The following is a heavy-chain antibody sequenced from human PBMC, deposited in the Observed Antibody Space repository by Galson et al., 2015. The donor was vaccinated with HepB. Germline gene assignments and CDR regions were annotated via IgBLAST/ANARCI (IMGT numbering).Heavy chain of an antibody. CDR3: AKAYDSSGYYHLYAFDI. J-gene: IGHJ2*01. Sequence: SLRLAGAASGFTSDDYAMHWVLHAPGKGLGCDSGSSWNSSSIGYADSVKGRFTISRDNAKNYLYLQMNSLRAEDTALYYCAKAYDSSGYYHLYAFDIWGRGTLVTVSS. V-gene: IGHV3-9*02. CDR1: GFTSDDYA. CDR2: SSWNSSSI. D-gene: IGHD3-22*01.